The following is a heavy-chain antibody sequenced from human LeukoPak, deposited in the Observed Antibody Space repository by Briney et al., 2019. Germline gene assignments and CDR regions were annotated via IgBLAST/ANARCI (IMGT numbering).Heavy chain of an antibody. J-gene: IGHJ3*02. CDR1: GYTFTSYG. CDR2: INPNSGGT. V-gene: IGHV1-2*02. CDR3: ARDGPGRRVHAFDI. Sequence: GASVTVSCKASGYTFTSYGISWVRQAPGQGLEWMGWINPNSGGTNYAQKFQGRVTMTRDTSISTAYMELSRLRSDDTAVYYCARDGPGRRVHAFDIWGQGTMVTVSS. D-gene: IGHD1-26*01.